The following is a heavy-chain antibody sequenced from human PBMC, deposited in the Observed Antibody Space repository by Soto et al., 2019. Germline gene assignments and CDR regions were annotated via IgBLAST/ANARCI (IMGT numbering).Heavy chain of an antibody. J-gene: IGHJ4*02. Sequence: KTSETLSLTCAVYGGSFSGYYWSWIRQPPGKGLEWIGEINHSGSTNYNPSLKSRVTISVDTSKNQFSLKLSSVTAADTAVYYCARGQRRRGVIPTGGIDYWGQGTLVTVSS. CDR2: INHSGST. V-gene: IGHV4-34*01. CDR3: ARGQRRRGVIPTGGIDY. CDR1: GGSFSGYY. D-gene: IGHD3-10*01.